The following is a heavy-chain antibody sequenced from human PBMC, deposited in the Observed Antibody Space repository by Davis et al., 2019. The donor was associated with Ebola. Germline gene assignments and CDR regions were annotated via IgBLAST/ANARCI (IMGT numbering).Heavy chain of an antibody. V-gene: IGHV1-69*04. CDR3: AKDIGTAFYQMSTFQN. CDR1: GGTFSSYT. J-gene: IGHJ1*01. CDR2: IIPILGIA. D-gene: IGHD3/OR15-3a*01. Sequence: AASVKVSCKASGGTFSSYTISWVRQAPGQGLEWMGRIIPILGIANYAQKFQGRVTITADKSTSTAYMELRSLRSDDTALYYCAKDIGTAFYQMSTFQNWGQGTLVTVSS.